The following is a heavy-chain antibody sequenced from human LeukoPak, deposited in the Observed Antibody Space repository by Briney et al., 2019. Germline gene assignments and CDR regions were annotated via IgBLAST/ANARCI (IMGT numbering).Heavy chain of an antibody. V-gene: IGHV1-8*03. D-gene: IGHD3-3*01. CDR3: ARAKDFWSGFYLDDAFDI. Sequence: ASVKVSCKTSVYTFTSYDICWVRQATGQALEWIGWMNPNSGNTGHAQKFQGRVTITRNTSISTAYMELSSLRSEDTAVYYCARAKDFWSGFYLDDAFDIWGQGTMVTVSS. CDR2: MNPNSGNT. CDR1: VYTFTSYD. J-gene: IGHJ3*02.